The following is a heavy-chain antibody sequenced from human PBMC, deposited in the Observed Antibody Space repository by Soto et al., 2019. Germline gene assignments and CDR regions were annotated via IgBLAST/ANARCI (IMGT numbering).Heavy chain of an antibody. CDR2: IIPILGIA. D-gene: IGHD3-10*01. Sequence: QVQLVQSGAEVKKPGSSVKVSCKASGGTFSSYTISWVRQAPGQGLEWMGRIIPILGIANYAQKFQGRVTITADKSTSTAYMELSSLRSEDTAVYYCARPRGGSGSHIDYWGQGTLVTVSS. CDR1: GGTFSSYT. J-gene: IGHJ4*02. CDR3: ARPRGGSGSHIDY. V-gene: IGHV1-69*02.